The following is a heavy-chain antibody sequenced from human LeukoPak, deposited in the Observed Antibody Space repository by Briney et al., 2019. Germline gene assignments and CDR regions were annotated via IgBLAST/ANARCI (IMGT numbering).Heavy chain of an antibody. D-gene: IGHD6-13*01. CDR2: IYYSGST. CDR3: ARNTWQQLGKFDP. CDR1: GGSISSYY. Sequence: PSETLSLTCTVSGGSISSYYWSWIRQPPGKGLEWIGYIYYSGSTNYNPSLKSRVTISVDTSKNQFSLKLSSVTAADTAVYYWARNTWQQLGKFDPWGQGTLASVSS. V-gene: IGHV4-59*01. J-gene: IGHJ5*02.